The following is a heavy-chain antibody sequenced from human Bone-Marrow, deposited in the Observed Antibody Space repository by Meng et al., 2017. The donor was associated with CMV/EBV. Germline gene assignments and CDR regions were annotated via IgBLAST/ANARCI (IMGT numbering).Heavy chain of an antibody. D-gene: IGHD6-6*01. CDR1: GFTFSSYS. V-gene: IGHV3-48*04. Sequence: GESLKISCAASGFTFSSYSMNWVRQAPGKGLEWVSYISSSSSTIYYADSVKGRFTISRDNAKNSLYLQMNSLRAEDTAVYYCARDTARRYYYYGMDVWGQGTTVTVSS. CDR2: ISSSSSTI. J-gene: IGHJ6*02. CDR3: ARDTARRYYYYGMDV.